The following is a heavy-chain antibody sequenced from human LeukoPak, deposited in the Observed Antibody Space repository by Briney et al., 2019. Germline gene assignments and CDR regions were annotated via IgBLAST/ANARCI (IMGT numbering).Heavy chain of an antibody. CDR1: GGTFSSYA. D-gene: IGHD5-24*01. CDR3: ARGGPREMEGMDV. J-gene: IGHJ6*02. CDR2: IIPIFGTA. V-gene: IGHV1-69*13. Sequence: GASVKVSCKASGGTFSSYAISWVRQAPGQGLAWMGGIIPIFGTANYAQKFQGRVTITADESTSTAYMELSSLRSEDTAVYYCARGGPREMEGMDVWGQGTTVTVSS.